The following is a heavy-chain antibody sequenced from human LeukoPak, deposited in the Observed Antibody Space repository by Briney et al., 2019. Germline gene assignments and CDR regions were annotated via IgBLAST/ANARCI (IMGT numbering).Heavy chain of an antibody. D-gene: IGHD4-17*01. CDR3: ARRIGYGDYVAFDY. Sequence: SETLSLTCTVSGGSISSYYWSWIRQPPGKGLEWIGYIYYSGSTNYNPSLKSRVTISVDTSKNQFSLKLSSVTAADTAVYYCARRIGYGDYVAFDYWGQGTLVTVSS. CDR1: GGSISSYY. V-gene: IGHV4-59*08. CDR2: IYYSGST. J-gene: IGHJ4*02.